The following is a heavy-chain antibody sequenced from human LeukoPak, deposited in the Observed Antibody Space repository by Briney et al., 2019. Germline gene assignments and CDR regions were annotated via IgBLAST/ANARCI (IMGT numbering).Heavy chain of an antibody. Sequence: PSETLSLTCAVYGGSFSGYYWSWIRQPPGKGLEWIGEINHSGSTNYNPSLKSRVTISVDTSKNQFSLKLSSVTAADTAVYYCARHRFYRGALGYWGQGTLVTVSS. CDR1: GGSFSGYY. D-gene: IGHD3-10*01. CDR3: ARHRFYRGALGY. J-gene: IGHJ4*02. CDR2: INHSGST. V-gene: IGHV4-34*01.